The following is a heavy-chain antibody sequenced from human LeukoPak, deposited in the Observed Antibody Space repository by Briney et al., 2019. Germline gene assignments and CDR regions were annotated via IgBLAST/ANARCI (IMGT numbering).Heavy chain of an antibody. J-gene: IGHJ3*02. Sequence: PGGSLRLSCAASGFTFSTYAMSWVRQAPGKGLEWVSAISGSGGSTYYADSVKGRFTISRDNSKNTLYLQMNSLRAEDTAVYFCAKGSPYDILTGYDAFDIWGQGTMVTVSS. CDR1: GFTFSTYA. V-gene: IGHV3-23*01. D-gene: IGHD3-9*01. CDR2: ISGSGGST. CDR3: AKGSPYDILTGYDAFDI.